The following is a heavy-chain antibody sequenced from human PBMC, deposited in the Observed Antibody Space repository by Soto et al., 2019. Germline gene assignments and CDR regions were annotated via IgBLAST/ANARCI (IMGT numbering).Heavy chain of an antibody. Sequence: GGALRLSCAASGFTLSAYSLNWVRQAPGKGLEWISFINIGSDTIYYGDSMKGRFTISRDNAKNALYLQMNSLRDDDTAVYYCARPHLDRPTYYGLDVWGQGTTVTVSS. CDR3: ARPHLDRPTYYGLDV. CDR1: GFTLSAYS. V-gene: IGHV3-48*02. D-gene: IGHD3-16*01. J-gene: IGHJ6*02. CDR2: INIGSDTI.